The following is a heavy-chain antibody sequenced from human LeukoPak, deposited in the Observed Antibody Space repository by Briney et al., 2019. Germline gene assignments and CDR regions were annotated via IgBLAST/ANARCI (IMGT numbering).Heavy chain of an antibody. V-gene: IGHV4-61*01. CDR3: ARYCSGGSCSYGYSFDY. J-gene: IGHJ4*02. CDR2: VYYSGST. D-gene: IGHD2-15*01. CDR1: GGSASSDSYY. Sequence: SETLSLTCTVSGGSASSDSYYWSWIRQPPGKGLEWIGYVYYSGSTNYNPSLKSRVTISVGTSKNQFSLNLSSVTAADTAVYYCARYCSGGSCSYGYSFDYWGQGTLVTVSS.